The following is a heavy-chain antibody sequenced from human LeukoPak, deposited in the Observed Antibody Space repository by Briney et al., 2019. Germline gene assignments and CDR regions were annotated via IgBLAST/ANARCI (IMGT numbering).Heavy chain of an antibody. D-gene: IGHD2-15*01. CDR1: GFTFSSYA. CDR2: ISSNGGST. CDR3: VKESIGYCSGGSCY. V-gene: IGHV3-64D*06. J-gene: IGHJ4*02. Sequence: GGSLRLSCSASGFTFSSYAMHWVRQAPGKGLEYVSAISSNGGSTYYADSVKGRFTISRDNSMNTLYLQMSSLRAEDTAVYYCVKESIGYCSGGSCYWGQGTLVTVSS.